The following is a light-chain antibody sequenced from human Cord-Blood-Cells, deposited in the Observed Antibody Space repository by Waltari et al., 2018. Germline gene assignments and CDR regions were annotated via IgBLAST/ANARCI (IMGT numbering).Light chain of an antibody. CDR1: SSNIGSNT. CDR3: AAWDDSLNGYV. J-gene: IGLJ1*01. Sequence: QSVLTQPPSASGTPGQRVTISCSGSSSNIGSNTVNWYQQLPGTAPKLLIYSNKRRPFGVPDRFAGSKAGTSAALAISGLQSEDEADYYCAAWDDSLNGYVFGTGTKVTVL. V-gene: IGLV1-44*01. CDR2: SNK.